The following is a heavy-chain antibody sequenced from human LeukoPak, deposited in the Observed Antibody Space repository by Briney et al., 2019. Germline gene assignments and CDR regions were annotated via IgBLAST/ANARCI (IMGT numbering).Heavy chain of an antibody. CDR2: INPNSGGT. CDR3: AGLTIFGVVSIDY. J-gene: IGHJ4*02. Sequence: GASVKVSCKASGYTFTGYYMHWMRQAPGQGLEWMGWINPNSGGTDYAQKFQGRVTMTRDTSISTAYMELSRLRSDDTAVYYCAGLTIFGVVSIDYWGQGTLVTVSS. V-gene: IGHV1-2*02. D-gene: IGHD3-3*01. CDR1: GYTFTGYY.